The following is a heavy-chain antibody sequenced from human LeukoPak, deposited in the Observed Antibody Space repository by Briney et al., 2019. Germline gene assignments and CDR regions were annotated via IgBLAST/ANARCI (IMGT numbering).Heavy chain of an antibody. D-gene: IGHD3-3*01. Sequence: PSETLSLTCTVSGGSISSYYWSWIRQPAGKGLEWIGHIYTSGSTNYNPSLKSRVTMSVDTSKNQFSLKLSSVIAADTAVYYCARLGYYPGIGYGMDVWGQGTTVTVSS. CDR2: IYTSGST. V-gene: IGHV4-4*07. CDR3: ARLGYYPGIGYGMDV. CDR1: GGSISSYY. J-gene: IGHJ6*02.